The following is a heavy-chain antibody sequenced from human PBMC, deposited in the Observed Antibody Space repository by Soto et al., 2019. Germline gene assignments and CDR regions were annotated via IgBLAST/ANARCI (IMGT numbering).Heavy chain of an antibody. CDR1: GGSISSGGYS. CDR2: IYHSGST. J-gene: IGHJ4*02. CDR3: AAGGGLPRYY. D-gene: IGHD5-12*01. V-gene: IGHV4-30-2*01. Sequence: SETLSLTCAVSGGSISSGGYSWIWIRQPPGKGLEWIGYIYHSGSTYYSPSLKSQVTISVDRSKNQFSLKLSSVTAADTAVYYCAAGGGLPRYYWGQGTLVTVSS.